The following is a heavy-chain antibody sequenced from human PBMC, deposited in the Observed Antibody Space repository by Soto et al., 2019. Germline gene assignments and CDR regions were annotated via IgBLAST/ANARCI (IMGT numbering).Heavy chain of an antibody. D-gene: IGHD3-3*01. J-gene: IGHJ4*02. CDR2: ISYDGSNK. CDR1: GFTFSSYA. CDR3: ARGVHYDFWSGYWAGVY. V-gene: IGHV3-30-3*01. Sequence: PGGSLRLSCAASGFTFSSYAMHWVRQAPGKGLEWVAVISYDGSNKYYADSVKGRFTISRDNSKNTLYLQMNSLRAEDTAVYYCARGVHYDFWSGYWAGVYWGQGTLVTVSS.